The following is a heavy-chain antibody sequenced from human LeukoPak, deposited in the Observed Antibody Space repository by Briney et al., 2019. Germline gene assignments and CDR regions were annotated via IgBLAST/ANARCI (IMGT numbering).Heavy chain of an antibody. Sequence: GRSLRLSCAASGFTFSSYGMHWVRQAPGKGLEWVAVISYDGSNKYYADSVKGRFTISRDNSKNTLYLQMNSLRAEDTAVYYCAKLSDGNSGSYYFDYWGQGTLVTVSS. CDR1: GFTFSSYG. D-gene: IGHD1-26*01. CDR3: AKLSDGNSGSYYFDY. V-gene: IGHV3-30*18. CDR2: ISYDGSNK. J-gene: IGHJ4*02.